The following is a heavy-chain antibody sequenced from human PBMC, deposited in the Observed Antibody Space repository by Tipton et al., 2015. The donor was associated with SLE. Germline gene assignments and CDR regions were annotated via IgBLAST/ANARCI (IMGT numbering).Heavy chain of an antibody. V-gene: IGHV4-39*07. J-gene: IGHJ5*02. CDR3: ARGSGVAAAGS. CDR2: IYYSGST. CDR1: GGSISSSSYY. Sequence: TLSLTCTVSGGSISSSSYYWGWIRQPPGKGLEWIGSIYYSGSTYYNPSLKSRVTISVDTSKNQFSLKLSSVTAADTAVYYCARGSGVAAAGSWGQGTLVTVSP. D-gene: IGHD6-13*01.